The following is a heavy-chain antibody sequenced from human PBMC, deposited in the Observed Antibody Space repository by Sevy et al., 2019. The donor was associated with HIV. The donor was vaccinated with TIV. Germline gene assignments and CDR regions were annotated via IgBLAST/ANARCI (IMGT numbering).Heavy chain of an antibody. CDR2: ISSRDHFI. CDR1: GFTFSDYY. D-gene: IGHD5-18*01. V-gene: IGHV3-11*01. J-gene: IGHJ4*02. CDR3: ARVRYTYGNFFFDY. Sequence: GGSLRLSCTASGFTFSDYYMSWIRQAPGKGLEWISYISSRDHFIYYADSVKGRFTISRDNAKNSMFLHMSSLRAEDTVLYYCARVRYTYGNFFFDYWGQGTLVTVSS.